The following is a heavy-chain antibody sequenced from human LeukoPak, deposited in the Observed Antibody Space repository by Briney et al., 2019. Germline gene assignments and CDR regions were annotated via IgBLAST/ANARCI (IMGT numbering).Heavy chain of an antibody. J-gene: IGHJ4*02. D-gene: IGHD7-27*01. CDR2: IYPADSDT. Sequence: GGSPKISCKGSGYSFTSYWIGWVRQMPGKGLEWMGIIYPADSDTTYSPSFQGQVTISADKSISTAYLQWGSLKASDTAMYYCARTLAGDFDYWGQGTLVTVSS. V-gene: IGHV5-51*01. CDR3: ARTLAGDFDY. CDR1: GYSFTSYW.